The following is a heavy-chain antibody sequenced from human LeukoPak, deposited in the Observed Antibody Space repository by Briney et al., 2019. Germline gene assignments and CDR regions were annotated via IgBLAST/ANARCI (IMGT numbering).Heavy chain of an antibody. J-gene: IGHJ6*02. CDR3: AKDVGATTDYYYGMDV. CDR2: ISGSGGST. V-gene: IGHV3-23*01. CDR1: GFTFSSYA. Sequence: GGALRLSCAASGFTFSSYAMSWVRQAPGKGLEWVSAISGSGGSTYYADSVKGRFTISRDNSKSTLYLQMNSLRAEDTAVYYCAKDVGATTDYYYGMDVWGQGTTVTVSS. D-gene: IGHD1-26*01.